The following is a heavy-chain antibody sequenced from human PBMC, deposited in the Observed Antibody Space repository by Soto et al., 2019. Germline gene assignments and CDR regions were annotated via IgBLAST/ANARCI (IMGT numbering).Heavy chain of an antibody. Sequence: QVQLVESGGGVVQPGRSLRLSCAASGFTLSTYVMWWVRQAPGKGLEWVAAISSDGNNKYYTDSVKGRFTISRDNSKDTLYLQMNSLRAEETAVYYCAGEVCSSGSCGWFDPWGQGTLVTVSS. CDR3: AGEVCSSGSCGWFDP. CDR1: GFTLSTYV. D-gene: IGHD6-19*01. V-gene: IGHV3-30-3*01. J-gene: IGHJ5*02. CDR2: ISSDGNNK.